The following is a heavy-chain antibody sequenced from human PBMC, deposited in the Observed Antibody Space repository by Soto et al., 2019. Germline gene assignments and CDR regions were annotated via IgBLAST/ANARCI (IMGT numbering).Heavy chain of an antibody. V-gene: IGHV1-69*02. CDR3: ASSYGSGYRAFDY. D-gene: IGHD3-10*01. CDR1: GDTFTFYS. CDR2: INPILSMS. J-gene: IGHJ4*02. Sequence: QVQLVQSGAEVKRPGSSVKVSCKASGDTFTFYSINWVRQAPGLGLEWMGRINPILSMSNYAQRFQGRVTMTAAKSTSTAYMELSSVRSEDTAIYYCASSYGSGYRAFDYWGQGALVTVSS.